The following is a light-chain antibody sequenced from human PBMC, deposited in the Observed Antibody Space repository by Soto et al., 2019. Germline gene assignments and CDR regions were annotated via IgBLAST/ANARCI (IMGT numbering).Light chain of an antibody. J-gene: IGLJ2*01. Sequence: QSVLTQPASVSGSPGQSITISCTGTSSDVGSYNLVSWYQQHPGKAPKLMIYEGSNRPSGVSNRFSGSKSGNTASLTISGLQAEDEADHYCCSYAGSSTFVVFGGGTKVTVL. CDR1: SSDVGSYNL. CDR2: EGS. V-gene: IGLV2-23*03. CDR3: CSYAGSSTFVV.